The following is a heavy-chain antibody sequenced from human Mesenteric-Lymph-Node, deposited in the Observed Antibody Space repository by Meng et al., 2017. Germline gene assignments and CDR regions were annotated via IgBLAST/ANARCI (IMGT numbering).Heavy chain of an antibody. CDR3: ARDVASSSWYWGYYYGMDV. V-gene: IGHV3-21*01. J-gene: IGHJ6*02. CDR2: ISSSSSYI. CDR1: GFTFSSYS. Sequence: GGSLRLSCAASGFTFSSYSMNWVRQAPGKGLEWVSSISSSSSYIYYADSVKGRFTISRDNAKNSLYLQMNSLRAEDTAVYYCARDVASSSWYWGYYYGMDVWGQGTMVTVSS. D-gene: IGHD6-13*01.